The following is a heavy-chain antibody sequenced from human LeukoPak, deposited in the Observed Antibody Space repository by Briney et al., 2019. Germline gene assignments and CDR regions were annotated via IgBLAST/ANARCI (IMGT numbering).Heavy chain of an antibody. CDR3: AAVTTFYNWFNP. D-gene: IGHD4-17*01. Sequence: GGSLRLSCAASGFTFSSYAMSWVRQAPGKGLEWVSAISGSGGSTCYADSVKGRFTISRDNSKNTLYLQMNSLRAEDTAVYYCAAVTTFYNWFNPWGQGTLVTVSS. J-gene: IGHJ5*02. CDR2: ISGSGGST. CDR1: GFTFSSYA. V-gene: IGHV3-23*01.